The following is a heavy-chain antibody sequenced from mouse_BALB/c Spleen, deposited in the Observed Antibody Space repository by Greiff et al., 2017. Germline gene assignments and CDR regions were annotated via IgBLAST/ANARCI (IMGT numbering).Heavy chain of an antibody. CDR1: GYSITSGYY. J-gene: IGHJ4*01. D-gene: IGHD3-1*01. V-gene: IGHV3-6*02. Sequence: EVQLQQSGPGLVKPSQSLSLTCSVTGYSITSGYYWNWIRQFPGNKLEWMGYISYDGSNNYNPSLKNRISITRDTSKNQFFLKLNSVTTEDTATYYCAERGAARGRGYAMDYWGQGTSVTVSS. CDR3: AERGAARGRGYAMDY. CDR2: ISYDGSN.